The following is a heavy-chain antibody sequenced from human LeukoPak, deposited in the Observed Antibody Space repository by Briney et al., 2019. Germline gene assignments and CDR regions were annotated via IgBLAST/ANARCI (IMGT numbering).Heavy chain of an antibody. J-gene: IGHJ4*02. CDR1: GYTFTSYG. CDR2: ISAYNGNT. D-gene: IGHD3-3*01. Sequence: ASVKVSCKASGYTFTSYGISWVRQAPGQGLEWMGWISAYNGNTNYAQRLQGRVTMTTDTSTSTAYMELRSLSSDDTAVYYCARGFLEWLSGGYLDYWGQGTLVTVSS. CDR3: ARGFLEWLSGGYLDY. V-gene: IGHV1-18*01.